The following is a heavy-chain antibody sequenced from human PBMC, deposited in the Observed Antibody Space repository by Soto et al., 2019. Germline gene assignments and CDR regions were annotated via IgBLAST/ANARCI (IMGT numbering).Heavy chain of an antibody. D-gene: IGHD3-10*01. CDR2: IIPIFGTA. CDR3: AREIWFGELSSYFDY. Sequence: QVQLVQSGAEVKKPGSSVKVSCKASGGTFSSYAISWVRQAPGQGLEWVGVIIPIFGTANYAQKFQGRVTITADESTSTAYMELSSLRSEDTAVYYCAREIWFGELSSYFDYWGQGTLVTVSS. J-gene: IGHJ4*02. V-gene: IGHV1-69*01. CDR1: GGTFSSYA.